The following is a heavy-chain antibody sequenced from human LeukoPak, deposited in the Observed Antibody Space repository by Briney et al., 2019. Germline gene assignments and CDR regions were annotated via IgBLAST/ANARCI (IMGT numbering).Heavy chain of an antibody. V-gene: IGHV1-69*13. J-gene: IGHJ5*02. D-gene: IGHD2-15*01. CDR2: IILIFGTA. CDR1: GGTFSSYA. Sequence: SVKVSCKASGGTFSSYAISWVRQAPGQGLEWMGGIILIFGTANYAQKFQGRVTITADESTSTAYMELSSLISEDTAVYYCASCSGGSCYWFDPWGQGTLVTVSS. CDR3: ASCSGGSCYWFDP.